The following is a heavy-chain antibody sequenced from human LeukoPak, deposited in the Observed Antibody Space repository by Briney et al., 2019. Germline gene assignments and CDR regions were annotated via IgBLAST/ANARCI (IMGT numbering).Heavy chain of an antibody. CDR1: GGSFSGYY. V-gene: IGHV4-34*01. Sequence: SETLSLTCAVYGGSFSGYYWSWIRQPPGKGLEWIGEINHSGSTNYNPSLKSRVTISVDTSKNQLSLKLSSVTAADTAVYYCARLRPDYYGSGSYRGFVYYYYYMDVWGKGTTVTISS. CDR2: INHSGST. CDR3: ARLRPDYYGSGSYRGFVYYYYYMDV. J-gene: IGHJ6*03. D-gene: IGHD3-10*01.